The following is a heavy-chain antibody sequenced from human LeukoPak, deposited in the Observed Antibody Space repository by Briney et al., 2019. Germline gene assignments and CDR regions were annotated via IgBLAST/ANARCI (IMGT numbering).Heavy chain of an antibody. J-gene: IGHJ4*02. V-gene: IGHV4-59*12. D-gene: IGHD6-6*01. Sequence: PSETLSLTCTVSGGSISSYYWSWIRQPPGKGLEWIGYIYYSGSTNYNPSLKSRVTISVDTSKNQFSLKLSSVTAADTAVYYCARGGWQLASPFDYWGQGTLVTVSS. CDR3: ARGGWQLASPFDY. CDR1: GGSISSYY. CDR2: IYYSGST.